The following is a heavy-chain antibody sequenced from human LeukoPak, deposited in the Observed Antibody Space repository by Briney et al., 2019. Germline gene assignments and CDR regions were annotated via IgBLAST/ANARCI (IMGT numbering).Heavy chain of an antibody. CDR3: ARGGGLEWFPLVYYFDY. V-gene: IGHV4-34*01. CDR1: GGSFSGYY. J-gene: IGHJ4*02. D-gene: IGHD3-3*01. CDR2: INHSGST. Sequence: PSETLSLTCAVYGGSFSGYYWSWIRQPPGKGLEWIGEINHSGSTNCNPSLKSRVTISVDTSKNQFSLKLSSVTAADTAVYYCARGGGLEWFPLVYYFDYWGQGTLVTVSS.